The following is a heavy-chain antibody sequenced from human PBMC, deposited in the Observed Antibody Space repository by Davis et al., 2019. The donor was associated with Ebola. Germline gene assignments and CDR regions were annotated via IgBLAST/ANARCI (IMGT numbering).Heavy chain of an antibody. CDR3: TSDGVTIFGVVITRWTTFHT. V-gene: IGHV3-15*01. D-gene: IGHD3-3*01. CDR1: GFIFSNVW. J-gene: IGHJ3*02. Sequence: PGGSLRLSCAASGFIFSNVWMSWVRQAPGKGLEWVGRIKSETDGGTTDYAAPVKGRFIISRDDSKKTLYLQMNSLKTEDTAVYYCTSDGVTIFGVVITRWTTFHTWGQGTRVSVSS. CDR2: IKSETDGGTT.